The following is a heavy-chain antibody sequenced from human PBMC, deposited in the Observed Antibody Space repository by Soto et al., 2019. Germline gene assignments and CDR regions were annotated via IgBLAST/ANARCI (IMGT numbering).Heavy chain of an antibody. Sequence: GGSLRLSCAASGFIFSSFGMHWVRQAPGKGLEWVAHIWYDGSNTYYADSVKGRFTISRDNSRNTLYLQMNSLRAEDAAVYHCVRDLLGSGGHFDYWGQGTPVTVSS. CDR2: IWYDGSNT. J-gene: IGHJ4*02. CDR3: VRDLLGSGGHFDY. V-gene: IGHV3-33*01. D-gene: IGHD7-27*01. CDR1: GFIFSSFG.